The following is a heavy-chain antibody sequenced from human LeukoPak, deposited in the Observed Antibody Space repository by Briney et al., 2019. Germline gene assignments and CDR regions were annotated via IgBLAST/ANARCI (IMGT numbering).Heavy chain of an antibody. CDR2: IRYDGSNK. CDR1: GSTFSSYG. Sequence: PGGSLRLSCAASGSTFSSYGMHWVRQAPGKGLEWVAFIRYDGSNKYYADSVKGRFTISRDNSKNTLYLQMNSLRAEDTAVYYCAKGGSGSYYYYYMDVWGKGTTVTISS. J-gene: IGHJ6*03. V-gene: IGHV3-30*02. D-gene: IGHD3-10*01. CDR3: AKGGSGSYYYYYMDV.